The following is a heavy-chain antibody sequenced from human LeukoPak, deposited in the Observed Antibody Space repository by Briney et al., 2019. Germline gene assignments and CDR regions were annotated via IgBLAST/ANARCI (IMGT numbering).Heavy chain of an antibody. CDR1: GFTFGSYA. J-gene: IGHJ5*02. V-gene: IGHV3-23*01. CDR2: ISGSGGNT. Sequence: GGSLRLSCAASGFTFGSYAMSWVRQAPGKGLEWVSVISGSGGNTYYADSVKGRFTISRDNSKNTLYLHMNSMRAEDTAVYYCPKEATRYCSTTSSYWFDPWGQGTLVTVSS. D-gene: IGHD2-2*01. CDR3: PKEATRYCSTTSSYWFDP.